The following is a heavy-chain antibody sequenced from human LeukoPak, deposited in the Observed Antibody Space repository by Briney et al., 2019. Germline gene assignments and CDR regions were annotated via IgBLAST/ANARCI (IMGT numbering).Heavy chain of an antibody. CDR3: ARDSSTTVTGAFDI. D-gene: IGHD4-17*01. CDR2: IWYDGSNK. J-gene: IGHJ3*02. V-gene: IGHV3-33*08. Sequence: PGGSLRLSCAASGFTFSDAWMSWVRQAPGKGLEWVAIIWYDGSNKYYADSVKGRFTISRDNSKNTLYLQMNSLRAEDTAVYYCARDSSTTVTGAFDIWGQGTMVTVSS. CDR1: GFTFSDAW.